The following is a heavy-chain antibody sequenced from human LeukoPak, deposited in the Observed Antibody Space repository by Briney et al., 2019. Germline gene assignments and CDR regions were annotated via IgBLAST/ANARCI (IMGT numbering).Heavy chain of an antibody. CDR3: ARLVVPAAIKEYYFDY. Sequence: TGGSLRLSCAASGFTVSSNYMSWVRQAPGKGLEWVSVIYSGGSTYYADSVKGRFTISRHNSKNTLYLQMNSLRAEDTAVYYCARLVVPAAIKEYYFDYWGQGTLVTVSS. CDR1: GFTVSSNY. CDR2: IYSGGST. V-gene: IGHV3-53*04. J-gene: IGHJ4*02. D-gene: IGHD2-2*01.